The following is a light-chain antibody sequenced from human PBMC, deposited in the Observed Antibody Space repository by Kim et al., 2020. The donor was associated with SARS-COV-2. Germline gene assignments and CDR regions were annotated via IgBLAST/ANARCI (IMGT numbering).Light chain of an antibody. CDR3: NSFTSRATVV. V-gene: IGLV2-14*03. CDR1: SSDVGGYNY. CDR2: DVN. Sequence: GQSITISCTGTSSDVGGYNYVSWYQHHPGKAPKLIIYDVNDRPSGVSYRFSGSKSGNTASLTISGLQPEDEADYYCNSFTSRATVVFGGGTQLTVL. J-gene: IGLJ2*01.